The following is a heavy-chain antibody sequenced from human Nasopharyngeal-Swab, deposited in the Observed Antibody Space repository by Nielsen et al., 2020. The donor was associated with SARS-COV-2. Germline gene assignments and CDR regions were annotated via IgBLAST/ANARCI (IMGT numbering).Heavy chain of an antibody. CDR2: IRSKTYGGAP. Sequence: GESLKISCTTSGFTFGDYAMSWFRQAPGKGPEWVGFIRSKTYGGAPEYAASVKGRFTISRDGAESIAYLQMNSLETEDTGVYYCAKDLLGSGNYWDQGTLVTVSS. V-gene: IGHV3-49*01. CDR3: AKDLLGSGNY. CDR1: GFTFGDYA. D-gene: IGHD1-26*01. J-gene: IGHJ4*02.